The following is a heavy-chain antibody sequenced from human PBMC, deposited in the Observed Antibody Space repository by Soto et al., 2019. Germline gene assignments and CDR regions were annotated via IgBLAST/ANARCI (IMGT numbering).Heavy chain of an antibody. CDR3: AKNYGNAFDI. J-gene: IGHJ3*02. Sequence: SETLSLTCTVSGGSISSYYWSLIRQPPGKGLEWIGYIYYSGSTNYNPSLKSRVTISVDTSKNQFSLKLSSVTAADTAVYYCAKNYGNAFDIWGQGTMVTVSS. CDR2: IYYSGST. D-gene: IGHD3-10*01. V-gene: IGHV4-59*01. CDR1: GGSISSYY.